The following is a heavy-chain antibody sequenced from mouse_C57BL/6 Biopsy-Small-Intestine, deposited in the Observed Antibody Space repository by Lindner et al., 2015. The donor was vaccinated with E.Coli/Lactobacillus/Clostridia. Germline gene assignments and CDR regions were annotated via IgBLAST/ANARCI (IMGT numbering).Heavy chain of an antibody. D-gene: IGHD1-1*01. CDR3: ARDGFYGSGSSQGYYGLDV. V-gene: IGHV1S55*01. Sequence: SVKVSCKASGYTFTGHEINWVRQATGQGLEWMGWMNPKSGKTGYAQKFQGRVTMTRDTSISTAYMEVSSLTSEDTAVFYCARDGFYGSGSSQGYYGLDVWGQGTTVTVSS. J-gene: IGHJ1*01. CDR2: MNPKSGKT. CDR1: GYTFTGHE.